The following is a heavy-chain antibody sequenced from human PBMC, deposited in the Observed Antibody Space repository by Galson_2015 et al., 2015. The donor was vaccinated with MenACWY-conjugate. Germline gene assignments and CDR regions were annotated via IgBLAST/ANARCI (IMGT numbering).Heavy chain of an antibody. J-gene: IGHJ6*03. CDR3: ARDLWGDGAMDV. V-gene: IGHV3-21*01. CDR2: ISSSSSYI. CDR1: GFTFSSYS. Sequence: SLRLSCAASGFTFSSYSMNWVRQAPGKGLEWVSSISSSSSYIYYADSVKGRFTISRDNAKNSLYLQMNSLRAEDTAVYYCARDLWGDGAMDVWGKGTTVTVSS. D-gene: IGHD3-16*01.